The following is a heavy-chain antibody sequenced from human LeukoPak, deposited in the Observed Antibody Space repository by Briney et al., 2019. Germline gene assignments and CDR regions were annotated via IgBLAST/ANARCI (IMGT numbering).Heavy chain of an antibody. CDR2: INANSGTR. D-gene: IGHD2-2*02. CDR3: AKGYCSGTSCYSDY. CDR1: GFAFSFFA. V-gene: IGHV3-23*01. Sequence: GGSLRLSCEASGFAFSFFAMSWLRQPPGKGLEWVSTINANSGTRSYAASVRGRFTISRDNSKNTLYLQMNSLRAEDTAVYYCAKGYCSGTSCYSDYWGQGTLVTVSS. J-gene: IGHJ4*02.